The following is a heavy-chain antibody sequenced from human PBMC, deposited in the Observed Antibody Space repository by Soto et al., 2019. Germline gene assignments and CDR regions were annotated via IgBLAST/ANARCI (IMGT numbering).Heavy chain of an antibody. D-gene: IGHD1-1*01. CDR2: ISGSGGST. V-gene: IGHV3-23*01. CDR3: AKGSASASTYYFDS. Sequence: GGSLRLSCAASGFTFSSYAMSWVRQAPGKGLEWVSAISGSGGSTYYADSVKGRFTISRDNSKNTLYLQTNSLRAEDTAVYYCAKGSASASTYYFDSWGQGTLVTVSS. J-gene: IGHJ4*02. CDR1: GFTFSSYA.